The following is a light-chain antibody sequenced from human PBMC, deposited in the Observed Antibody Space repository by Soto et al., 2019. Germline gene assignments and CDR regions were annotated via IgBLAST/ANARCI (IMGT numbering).Light chain of an antibody. CDR1: SSDVGGYNY. CDR2: EVS. V-gene: IGLV2-14*01. J-gene: IGLJ1*01. Sequence: ALAQPASVSGSPGQSITISCTGTSSDVGGYNYVSWYQQHPGKAPKLMIYEVSNRPLGVSNRFSSSKSGNTASLTISGLQAEDEADYYCTSYTSSSTLDVFGTGTKVTVL. CDR3: TSYTSSSTLDV.